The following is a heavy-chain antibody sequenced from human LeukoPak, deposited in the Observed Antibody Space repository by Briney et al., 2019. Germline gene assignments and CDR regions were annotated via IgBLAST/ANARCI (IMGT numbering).Heavy chain of an antibody. CDR3: ARDQIGYGLDY. Sequence: PSETLSLTRIVSSGSINNHYWSWIRQPPGKGLEWIGYIYNSWNTNYNPSLQSRVTISMDASRKQFSLNLTSVTAADTAVYYCARDQIGYGLDYWGQGTLVTVSS. V-gene: IGHV4-59*11. CDR1: SGSINNHY. J-gene: IGHJ4*02. D-gene: IGHD5-18*01. CDR2: IYNSWNT.